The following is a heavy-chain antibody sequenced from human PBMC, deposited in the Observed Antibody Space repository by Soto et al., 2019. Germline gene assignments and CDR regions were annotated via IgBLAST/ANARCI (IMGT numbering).Heavy chain of an antibody. V-gene: IGHV1-8*01. Sequence: ASVKVSCKASRYTFTSYDINWVRQATGQGLEWMGWMNPNSGNTGYAQKFQGRVTMTRNTSISTAYMELSSLRSEDTAVYYCAYSSTVTTYYYYYGMDVWGQGTTVTVSS. CDR2: MNPNSGNT. D-gene: IGHD4-17*01. CDR3: AYSSTVTTYYYYYGMDV. CDR1: RYTFTSYD. J-gene: IGHJ6*02.